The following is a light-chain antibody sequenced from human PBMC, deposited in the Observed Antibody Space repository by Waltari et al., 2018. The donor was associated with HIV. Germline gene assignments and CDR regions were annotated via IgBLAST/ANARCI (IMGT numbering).Light chain of an antibody. CDR2: DVS. CDR3: ESYTSTSVWV. J-gene: IGLJ3*02. CDR1: SNDVGGYNY. V-gene: IGLV2-14*03. Sequence: QSALTQPASVSGSPGQSITISCTGSSNDVGGYNYVSWYQQHPGKAPRLMIYDVSTRPSGVSDRFSGSKSGDTASLTISGLQPEDEADYYCESYTSTSVWVFGGGTRLTVL.